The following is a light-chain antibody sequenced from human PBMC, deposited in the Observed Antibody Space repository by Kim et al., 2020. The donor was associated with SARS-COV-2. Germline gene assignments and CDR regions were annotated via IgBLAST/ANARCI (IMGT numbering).Light chain of an antibody. CDR2: STN. CDR1: TGAVTSGYY. Sequence: GTVPLTCASSTGAVTSGYYPNWFQQKPGQAPRALISSTNNKHSWTPARFSGSLLGGKAALTLSGVQPEDEAEYYCLLYYGGAQSWVFGGGTQLTVL. J-gene: IGLJ3*02. CDR3: LLYYGGAQSWV. V-gene: IGLV7-43*01.